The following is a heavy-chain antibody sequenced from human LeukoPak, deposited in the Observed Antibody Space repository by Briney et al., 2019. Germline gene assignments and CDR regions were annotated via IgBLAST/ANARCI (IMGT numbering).Heavy chain of an antibody. Sequence: SETLSLTCTVSSGSISTYYWSWIRQSPGKGLEWMGYIFHSGSTTYNPSLSSRLTISVDTSKNQFSLELRSVTAADTAVYYCARHAPSLRYFDSHNWFDPWGQGTLVTVS. V-gene: IGHV4-59*08. J-gene: IGHJ5*02. D-gene: IGHD3-9*01. CDR2: IFHSGST. CDR1: SGSISTYY. CDR3: ARHAPSLRYFDSHNWFDP.